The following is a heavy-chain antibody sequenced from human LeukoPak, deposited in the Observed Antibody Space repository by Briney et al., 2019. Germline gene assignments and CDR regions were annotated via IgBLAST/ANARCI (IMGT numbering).Heavy chain of an antibody. D-gene: IGHD2-15*01. CDR1: GGSFSGYY. CDR3: AKSAVVVAAIQPLCFDY. V-gene: IGHV3-23*01. Sequence: PSETLSLTCAVYGGSFSGYYWSWVRQAPGKGLEWVSAISGSGGSTYYADSVKGRFTISRDNSKNTLYLQMNSLRAEDTAVYYCAKSAVVVAAIQPLCFDYWGQGTLVTVSS. CDR2: ISGSGGST. J-gene: IGHJ4*02.